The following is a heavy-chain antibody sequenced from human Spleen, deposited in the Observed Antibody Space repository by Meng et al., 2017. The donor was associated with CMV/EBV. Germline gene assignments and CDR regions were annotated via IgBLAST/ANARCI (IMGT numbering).Heavy chain of an antibody. Sequence: GSLRLSCTVSGGSISSSSYYWGWIRQPPGKGLEWIGSIYYSGSTYYNPSLKSRVTISVDTSKNQFSLKLSSVTAADTAVYYCARRPLGSRAHLDYWGKGTLVTVSS. CDR2: IYYSGST. V-gene: IGHV4-39*01. D-gene: IGHD1-14*01. CDR1: GGSISSSSYY. CDR3: ARRPLGSRAHLDY. J-gene: IGHJ4*02.